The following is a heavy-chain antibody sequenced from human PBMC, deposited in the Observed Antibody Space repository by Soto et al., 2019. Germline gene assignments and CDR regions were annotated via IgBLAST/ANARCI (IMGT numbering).Heavy chain of an antibody. Sequence: QVQLVESGGGLVKPGGSLLLSCAASGFTFSDYYMAWIRQAPGKGLEWVSYVSSSGNTIYYADSVKGRFTISRDNAKNSLYLQMHSLRAEYTAVYYCGLKEGWFASGSSLVLAYWGQGTLVTVSS. CDR2: VSSSGNTI. J-gene: IGHJ4*02. CDR1: GFTFSDYY. CDR3: GLKEGWFASGSSLVLAY. D-gene: IGHD2-8*02. V-gene: IGHV3-11*01.